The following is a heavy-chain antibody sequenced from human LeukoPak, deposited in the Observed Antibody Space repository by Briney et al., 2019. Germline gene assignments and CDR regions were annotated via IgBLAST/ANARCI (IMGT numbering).Heavy chain of an antibody. V-gene: IGHV1-24*01. CDR3: ATADVITGTTGLDY. CDR1: GYTLTELS. Sequence: GASVTVSCKVSGYTLTELSMHWVRQAPGKGLEWMGGFDPEDGETIYAQKFQGRVTMTEDTSTDTAYMELSSLRSEDTAVYYCATADVITGTTGLDYWGQGTLVTVSS. J-gene: IGHJ4*02. CDR2: FDPEDGET. D-gene: IGHD1-20*01.